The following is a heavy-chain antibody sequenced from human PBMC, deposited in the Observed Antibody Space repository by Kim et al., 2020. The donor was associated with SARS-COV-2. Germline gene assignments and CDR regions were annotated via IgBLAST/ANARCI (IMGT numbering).Heavy chain of an antibody. V-gene: IGHV3-7*01. CDR3: ARDRANWNYGLGYYYGMDV. CDR2: IKQDGSEK. Sequence: GGSLRLSCAASGFTFSSYWMSWVRQAPGKGLEWVANIKQDGSEKYYVDSVKGRFTISRDNAKNSLYLQMNSLRAEDTAVYYCARDRANWNYGLGYYYGMDVWGQGTTVTVSS. D-gene: IGHD1-7*01. CDR1: GFTFSSYW. J-gene: IGHJ6*02.